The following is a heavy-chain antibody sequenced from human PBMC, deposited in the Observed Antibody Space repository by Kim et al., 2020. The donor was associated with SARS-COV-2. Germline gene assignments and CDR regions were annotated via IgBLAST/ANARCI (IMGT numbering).Heavy chain of an antibody. J-gene: IGHJ4*02. D-gene: IGHD3-22*01. V-gene: IGHV3-66*01. CDR3: ARVSPYYDSSGYYPDY. Sequence: GGSLRLSCAASGFTVSSNYMSWVRQAPGKGLEWVSVIYSGGSTYYADSVKGRFTISRDNSKNTLYLQMNSLRAEDTAVYYCARVSPYYDSSGYYPDYWGQGTLVTVSS. CDR1: GFTVSSNY. CDR2: IYSGGST.